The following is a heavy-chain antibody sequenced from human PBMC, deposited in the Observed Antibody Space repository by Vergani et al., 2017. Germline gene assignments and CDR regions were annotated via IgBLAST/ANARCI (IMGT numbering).Heavy chain of an antibody. CDR3: AGGRKYDYGWGSYRRRGFDY. Sequence: QVQLVQSGAEVKKPGASVKVSCKASGYTFTSYGISWVRQAPGQGLEWMGWISAYNGNTNYAQKLQGRVTMTTDTSTSTAYMELRSLRSDDTAVYYCAGGRKYDYGWGSYRRRGFDYWGQGTLVTVSS. V-gene: IGHV1-18*01. CDR2: ISAYNGNT. J-gene: IGHJ4*02. CDR1: GYTFTSYG. D-gene: IGHD3-16*02.